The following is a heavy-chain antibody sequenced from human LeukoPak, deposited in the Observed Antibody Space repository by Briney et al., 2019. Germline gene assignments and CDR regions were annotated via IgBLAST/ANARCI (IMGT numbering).Heavy chain of an antibody. Sequence: GGSLRLSCAASGFTFNNYAMNWVRQAPGKGLEWVSTLSKSGDTTYYADSVKGRFTISRDNSKNTLYLQMNSLRAEDTAVYYCAKARYYDFWSGIIDYWGQGTLVTVSS. CDR1: GFTFNNYA. CDR3: AKARYYDFWSGIIDY. J-gene: IGHJ4*02. D-gene: IGHD3-3*01. V-gene: IGHV3-23*01. CDR2: LSKSGDTT.